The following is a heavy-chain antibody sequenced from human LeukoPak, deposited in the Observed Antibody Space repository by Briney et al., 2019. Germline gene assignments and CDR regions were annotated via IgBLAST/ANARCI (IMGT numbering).Heavy chain of an antibody. V-gene: IGHV3-66*01. CDR2: IYSGGST. Sequence: GGSLRLSCAASGFTVSSNYMSWVRRAPGKGLEWVSVIYSGGSTYYADSVKGRFTISRDNSKNTLYLQMNTLRAEDTAVYYCARSYSRGWCSVDYWGQGTLVTVSS. D-gene: IGHD6-19*01. J-gene: IGHJ4*02. CDR1: GFTVSSNY. CDR3: ARSYSRGWCSVDY.